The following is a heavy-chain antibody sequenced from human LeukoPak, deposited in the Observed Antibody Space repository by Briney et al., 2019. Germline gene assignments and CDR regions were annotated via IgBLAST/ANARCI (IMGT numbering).Heavy chain of an antibody. V-gene: IGHV4-34*01. D-gene: IGHD6-6*01. CDR2: INHSGST. CDR1: GGSFSGYY. Sequence: PSETLSLTCAVYGGSFSGYYWSWIRQPPGKGLEWIGEINHSGSTNYNPSLKSRVTISVDTSKNQFSLKLSSVTAADTAVYYCARAGRIAARPGYYYYYYYMDVWGKGTTVTVSS. CDR3: ARAGRIAARPGYYYYYYYMDV. J-gene: IGHJ6*03.